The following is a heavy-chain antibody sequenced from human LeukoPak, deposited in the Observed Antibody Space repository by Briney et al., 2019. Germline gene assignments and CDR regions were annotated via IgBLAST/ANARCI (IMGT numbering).Heavy chain of an antibody. CDR1: GFTFTSHA. CDR3: AKVKAAWGSGEYFDY. CDR2: ISYSGRST. Sequence: GGSLRLSCAASGFTFTSHAMTWVRQAPGKGLEDISSISYSGRSTYYADSVRGRFTISRDNSKNTVYLQMNSLRAEDTALYYCAKVKAAWGSGEYFDYWGQGTRVTVS. D-gene: IGHD7-27*01. J-gene: IGHJ4*02. V-gene: IGHV3-23*01.